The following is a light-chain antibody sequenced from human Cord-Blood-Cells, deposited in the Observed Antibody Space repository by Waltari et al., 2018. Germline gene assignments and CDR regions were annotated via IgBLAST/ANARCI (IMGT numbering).Light chain of an antibody. CDR1: SSDVGGYNY. CDR3: SSYTSSSTYV. Sequence: QSALTQPASVSGSPGQSITISCPGTSSDVGGYNYDSWYQQHPGKAPKLMIYEVSNRPSGVSNRFSGSKSGNTASLTISGLQAEDEADYYCSSYTSSSTYVFGTGTKVTVL. V-gene: IGLV2-14*01. J-gene: IGLJ1*01. CDR2: EVS.